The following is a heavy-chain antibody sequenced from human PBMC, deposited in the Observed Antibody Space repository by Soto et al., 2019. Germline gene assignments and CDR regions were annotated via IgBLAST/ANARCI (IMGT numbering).Heavy chain of an antibody. V-gene: IGHV4-34*01. CDR3: ARGLLEWPYDAFDI. CDR2: INHSGST. CDR1: GGSFSGYY. Sequence: QVQLQQWGAGLLKPSETLSLTCAVYGGSFSGYYWSWIRQPPGKGLEWIGEINHSGSTNYNPSLTSRVTISVDTSKNQFSLKLSSVTAADTAVYYCARGLLEWPYDAFDIWGQGTMVTVSS. J-gene: IGHJ3*02. D-gene: IGHD3-3*01.